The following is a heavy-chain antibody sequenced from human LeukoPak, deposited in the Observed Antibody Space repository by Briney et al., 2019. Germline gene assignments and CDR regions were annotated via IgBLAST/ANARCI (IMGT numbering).Heavy chain of an antibody. CDR3: ARDFGRAYGDKFDY. Sequence: ASVTVSCKASGYTFTGYYMHWVRQAPGQGLEWMGWINPNSGVTDYAQKLQGRVTMTRDTSISTAYMEVSSLRSDDTAVYYCARDFGRAYGDKFDYWGQGTLVTVSS. J-gene: IGHJ4*02. D-gene: IGHD4-17*01. V-gene: IGHV1-2*02. CDR2: INPNSGVT. CDR1: GYTFTGYY.